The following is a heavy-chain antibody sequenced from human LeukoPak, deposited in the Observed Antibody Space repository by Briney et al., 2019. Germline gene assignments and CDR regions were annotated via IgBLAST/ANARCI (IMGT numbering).Heavy chain of an antibody. V-gene: IGHV4-39*01. CDR2: IYYSGTT. J-gene: IGHJ5*02. CDR3: ARLGWSSSWYEYRWFDA. D-gene: IGHD6-13*01. CDR1: GGSISSYSHY. Sequence: PSETLSLTCTVSGGSISSYSHYWGWICQPPGKGVEWIGSIYYSGTTYYNPSLKSRVSISGDTSKSQFSLNQRSVTAADTAVYSCARLGWSSSWYEYRWFDAWGEGTLVTVSS.